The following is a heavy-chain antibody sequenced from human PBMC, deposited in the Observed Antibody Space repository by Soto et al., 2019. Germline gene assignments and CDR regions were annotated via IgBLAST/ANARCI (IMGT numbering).Heavy chain of an antibody. CDR3: ARIGDSFRTGCDH. Sequence: SETLSLTCTVSGYSVSSGYYWGWVWQPPGKGLEWIASINHSGSTYYNPSLKSRVTMSVDTSKNQFSLMLSSVTAADTAVYYCARIGDSFRTGCDHWGQGTPVTVAS. CDR1: GYSVSSGYY. V-gene: IGHV4-38-2*02. J-gene: IGHJ4*02. D-gene: IGHD3-16*01. CDR2: INHSGST.